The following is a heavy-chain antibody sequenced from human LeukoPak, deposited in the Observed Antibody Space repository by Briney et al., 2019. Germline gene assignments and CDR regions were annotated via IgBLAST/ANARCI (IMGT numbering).Heavy chain of an antibody. CDR3: ASILNYYDSSGYYFYFDY. J-gene: IGHJ4*02. CDR2: IYPGDSDT. Sequence: GESLKISCKGSGYSFTSYWIGWVRQMPGKGLEWMGIIYPGDSDTRYSPSFQGQVIISADKSISTAYLQWSSLKASDTAMYYCASILNYYDSSGYYFYFDYWGQGTLVTVSS. CDR1: GYSFTSYW. D-gene: IGHD3-22*01. V-gene: IGHV5-51*01.